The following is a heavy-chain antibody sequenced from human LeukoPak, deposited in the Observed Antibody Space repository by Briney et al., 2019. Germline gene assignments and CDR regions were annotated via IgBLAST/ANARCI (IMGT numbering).Heavy chain of an antibody. J-gene: IGHJ4*02. V-gene: IGHV3-23*01. D-gene: IGHD3-9*01. CDR3: AKDIYDILTGHSGYDY. Sequence: PGGSLRLSCAASGFTFSSYAMSWVRQAPGKGLEWVSAISGSGGSTYYADSVKGRFTISRDNSKNTLYLQMNSLRAEDTAVYYCAKDIYDILTGHSGYDYWGQGTLVTVSS. CDR1: GFTFSSYA. CDR2: ISGSGGST.